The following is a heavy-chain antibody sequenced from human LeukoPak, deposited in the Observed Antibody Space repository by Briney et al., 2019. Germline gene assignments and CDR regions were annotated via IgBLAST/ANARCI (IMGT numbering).Heavy chain of an antibody. CDR2: ISSSGSIM. J-gene: IGHJ1*01. CDR3: ANLYCSDTGCPAQ. Sequence: GGSLRLSCAASGFTFSSYEMNWVRQAPGKGLVWVSYISSSGSIMTYADSVKGRFTISRDNAKNSLFLQMSSLRAEDTAVYHCANLYCSDTGCPAQWRQGTLHSVSS. V-gene: IGHV3-48*03. D-gene: IGHD2-15*01. CDR1: GFTFSSYE.